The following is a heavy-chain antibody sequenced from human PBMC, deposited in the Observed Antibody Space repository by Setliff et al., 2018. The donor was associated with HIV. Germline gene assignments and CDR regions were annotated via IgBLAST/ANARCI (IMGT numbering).Heavy chain of an antibody. CDR2: ISSSGPTI. D-gene: IGHD2-15*01. V-gene: IGHV3-11*04. J-gene: IGHJ4*02. CDR1: GFTVSSNY. CDR3: ARDLRSSHGSPNYFDY. Sequence: PGGSLRLSCAASGFTVSSNYMSWVRQAPGKGLEWISYISSSGPTIYYADSVKGRFTISRDNAKNSLYLEMNSLRAEETAVYYCARDLRSSHGSPNYFDYWGRGALVTVSS.